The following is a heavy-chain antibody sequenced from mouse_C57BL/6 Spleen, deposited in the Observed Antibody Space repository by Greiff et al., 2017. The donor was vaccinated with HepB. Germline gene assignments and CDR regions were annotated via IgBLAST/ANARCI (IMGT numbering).Heavy chain of an antibody. CDR1: GYTFTSYW. Sequence: QVQLQQPGAELVRPGSSVKLSCKASGYTFTSYWMDWVKQRPGQGLEWIGNIYPSDSETHYNQKFKDKATLTVDKSSSTAYMQLSSLTSEDSAVYYCARGGNSYIDYWGQGTTLTVSS. CDR2: IYPSDSET. J-gene: IGHJ2*01. CDR3: ARGGNSYIDY. V-gene: IGHV1-61*01.